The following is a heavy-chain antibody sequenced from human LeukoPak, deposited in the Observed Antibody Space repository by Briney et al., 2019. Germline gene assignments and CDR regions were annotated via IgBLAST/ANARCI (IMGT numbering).Heavy chain of an antibody. J-gene: IGHJ4*02. CDR1: GFIFSSYG. CDR3: AKDLPRFYDSSGKSPPELFDY. V-gene: IGHV3-30*18. CDR2: ISYDGSNK. D-gene: IGHD3-22*01. Sequence: PGGSLRLSCAASGFIFSSYGMHWVRQAPGKGLEWVAVISYDGSNKYYADSVKGRFTISRDNSKNTLHLQMNSLRAEDTAVYYCAKDLPRFYDSSGKSPPELFDYWGQGTLVTVSS.